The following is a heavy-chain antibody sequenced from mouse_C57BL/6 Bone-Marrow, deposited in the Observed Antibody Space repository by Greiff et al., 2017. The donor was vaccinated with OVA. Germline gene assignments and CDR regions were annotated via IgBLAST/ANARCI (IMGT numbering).Heavy chain of an antibody. CDR3: ARHEDGCSSSYFDY. V-gene: IGHV1-82*01. CDR1: GYAFSSSW. J-gene: IGHJ2*01. CDR2: IYPGDGDT. Sequence: VQLQQSGPELVKPGASVKISCKASGYAFSSSWMNWVKQRPGKGLEWIGRIYPGDGDTNYNGKFKGKATLTADKSSSTAYMQLSSLTSEDSAVYFCARHEDGCSSSYFDYWGQGTTLTVS. D-gene: IGHD2-3*01.